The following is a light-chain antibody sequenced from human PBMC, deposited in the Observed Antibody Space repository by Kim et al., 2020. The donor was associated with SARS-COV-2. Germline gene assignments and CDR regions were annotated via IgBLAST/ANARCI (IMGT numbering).Light chain of an antibody. CDR3: QQYESSPQT. V-gene: IGKV3-20*01. Sequence: EIVLTQSPGTLSLSPGERATLSCRASQSISSNYLAWYQQKPGQAPRLLIYGASSRATGIPDRFSGSGSGTDFTLTISRLEPEDSAMYYCQQYESSPQTFGQGTKVE. CDR2: GAS. J-gene: IGKJ1*01. CDR1: QSISSNY.